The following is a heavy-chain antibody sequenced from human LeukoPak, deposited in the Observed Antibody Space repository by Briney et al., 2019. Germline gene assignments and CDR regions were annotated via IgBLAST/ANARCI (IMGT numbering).Heavy chain of an antibody. D-gene: IGHD4-17*01. Sequence: ASVKVSCKVSGYTLTELSMHWVRQAPGKGLEWMGGFDPEDGETIYAQKFQGRVTMTTDTSTSTAYMELRSLRSDDTAVYYCARDPGPMTTVKLFDYWGQGTLVTVSS. CDR2: FDPEDGET. J-gene: IGHJ4*02. CDR1: GYTLTELS. CDR3: ARDPGPMTTVKLFDY. V-gene: IGHV1-24*01.